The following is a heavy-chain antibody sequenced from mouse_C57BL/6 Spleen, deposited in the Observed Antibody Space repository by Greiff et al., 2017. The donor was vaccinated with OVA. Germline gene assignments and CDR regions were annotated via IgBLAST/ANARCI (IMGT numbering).Heavy chain of an antibody. CDR3: ARVVTTKAMDD. J-gene: IGHJ4*01. D-gene: IGHD2-2*01. CDR1: GFTFSDYG. V-gene: IGHV5-17*01. Sequence: EVQLVESGGGLVKPGGSLKLSCAASGFTFSDYGMHWVRQAPEKGLEWVAYISSGSSTIYYADTVKGRFTISRDNAKNTLFLQMTSLRSEDTAMYYCARVVTTKAMDDWGQGTSVTVSS. CDR2: ISSGSSTI.